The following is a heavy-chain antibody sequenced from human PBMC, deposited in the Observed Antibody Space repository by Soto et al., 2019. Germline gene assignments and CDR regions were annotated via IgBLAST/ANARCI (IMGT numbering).Heavy chain of an antibody. CDR3: ARLYRLERQGDFDY. CDR2: IYYSGST. Sequence: SATLSLTCTVSGGSIRSSRYYWPWLRQPPGKGVEWIGSIYYSGSTYYNPSLKSRVTISVDTSKNQFSLQLSSVTAADTAVYYCARLYRLERQGDFDYWGQGTLVTVSS. J-gene: IGHJ4*02. CDR1: GGSIRSSRYY. V-gene: IGHV4-39*01. D-gene: IGHD1-1*01.